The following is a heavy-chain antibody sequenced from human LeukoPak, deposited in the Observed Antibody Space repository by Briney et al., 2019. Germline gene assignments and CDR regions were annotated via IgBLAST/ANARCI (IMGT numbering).Heavy chain of an antibody. CDR3: ARALAYCSGGSCYSR. Sequence: SETLSLTCAVYGGSFSGYYWSWIRQPPGKGLEWIGEINHSGSTNYNPSLKSRVTISVDTPKNQFSLKLSSVTAADTAVYYCARALAYCSGGSCYSRWGQGTLVTVSS. CDR2: INHSGST. V-gene: IGHV4-34*01. D-gene: IGHD2-15*01. CDR1: GGSFSGYY. J-gene: IGHJ4*02.